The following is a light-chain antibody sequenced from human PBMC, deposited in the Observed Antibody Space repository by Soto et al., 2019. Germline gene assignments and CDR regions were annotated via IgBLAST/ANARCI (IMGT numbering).Light chain of an antibody. CDR2: AAS. CDR1: QSISSY. J-gene: IGKJ4*01. Sequence: DIQMTQSPSSLSASVGDRVTITCRASQSISSYLNWYQQKPGKAPKLLIYAASSLQSGVPSRFSGSGSGTDVTLTISSLQPEEFATYYCQQSYSTPVTFGGGTKVEIK. CDR3: QQSYSTPVT. V-gene: IGKV1-39*01.